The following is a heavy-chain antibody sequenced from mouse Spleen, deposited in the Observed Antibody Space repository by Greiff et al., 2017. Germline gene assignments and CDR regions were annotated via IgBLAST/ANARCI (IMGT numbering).Heavy chain of an antibody. CDR3: ARSYYYSNYEGYFDV. Sequence: QVQLKQSGPGLVQPSQSLSITCTVSGFSLTSYGVHWVRQSPGKGLEWLGVIWSGGSTDYNAAFISRLSISKDNSKSQVFFKMNSLQADDTAIYYCARSYYYSNYEGYFDVWGTGTTVTVSS. J-gene: IGHJ1*03. CDR1: GFSLTSYG. CDR2: IWSGGST. D-gene: IGHD2-5*01. V-gene: IGHV2-2*01.